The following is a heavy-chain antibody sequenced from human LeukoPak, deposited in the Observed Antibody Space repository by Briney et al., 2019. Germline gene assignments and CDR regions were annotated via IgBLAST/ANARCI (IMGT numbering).Heavy chain of an antibody. CDR1: GFTFSSYA. CDR2: ISYDGSNK. V-gene: IGHV3-30-3*01. CDR3: ARDPSSLRDSFDY. J-gene: IGHJ4*02. Sequence: PGRSLRLSCAASGFTFSSYAMHWVRQAPGKGLEWVAVISYDGSNKYYADSVKGRFTISRDNSKNTLYLQMNSLRAEDTAVYYCARDPSSLRDSFDYWGQGTLVTVSS.